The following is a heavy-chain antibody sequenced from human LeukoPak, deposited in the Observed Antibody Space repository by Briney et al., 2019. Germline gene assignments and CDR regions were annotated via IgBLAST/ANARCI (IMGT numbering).Heavy chain of an antibody. CDR2: ISYDGSNK. Sequence: GRSLRLSCAASGFTFSSYAMHWVRQAPGKVLEWVAVISYDGSNKYYADSVKGRFTISRDNSKNTLYLQMNGLRAEDTAVYYCARERLRGGEGAFDIWGQGTMVTVSS. D-gene: IGHD3-16*01. CDR3: ARERLRGGEGAFDI. V-gene: IGHV3-30-3*01. J-gene: IGHJ3*02. CDR1: GFTFSSYA.